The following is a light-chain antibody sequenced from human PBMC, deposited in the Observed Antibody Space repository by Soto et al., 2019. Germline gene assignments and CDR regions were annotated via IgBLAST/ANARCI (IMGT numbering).Light chain of an antibody. J-gene: IGKJ5*01. V-gene: IGKV3-20*01. CDR3: QQYDNSIT. CDR1: QSVSSNN. Sequence: EIVLTQSPGTLSLSPGERATLSCRASQSVSSNNLAWYHQKPGQTPRILIYGASSRATGIPDRLSGSGSGTDFTLTITRLEPEDFAVYYCQQYDNSITFGQGTRLEIE. CDR2: GAS.